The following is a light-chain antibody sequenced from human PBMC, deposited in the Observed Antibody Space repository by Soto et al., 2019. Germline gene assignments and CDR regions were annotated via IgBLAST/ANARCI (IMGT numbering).Light chain of an antibody. V-gene: IGKV1-8*01. CDR3: QQYYSYPWT. CDR2: AAS. J-gene: IGKJ1*01. Sequence: QMTQSPSTLSASTGDRVTITCRASQGISSYLAWYQQKPGKAPKLLIYAASTLQSGVPSRFSGSGSGTDFTLTISCLQSEDFATYYCQQYYSYPWTFGQGTKVDI. CDR1: QGISSY.